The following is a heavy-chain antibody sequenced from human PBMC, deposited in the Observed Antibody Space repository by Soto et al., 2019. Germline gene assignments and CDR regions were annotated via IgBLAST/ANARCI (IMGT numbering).Heavy chain of an antibody. CDR1: GGSITTAGYS. V-gene: IGHV4-30-2*01. CDR3: ASRPFYYYCLDV. J-gene: IGHJ6*02. Sequence: SETLSLTCTVSGGSITTAGYSWSWIRQPPGKALEWIGYVYHTGNAYPKPSLKSRVTISLDRSKNQFSLKMTSVTAADTALYYCASRPFYYYCLDVWGQGTTVTVSS. CDR2: VYHTGNA.